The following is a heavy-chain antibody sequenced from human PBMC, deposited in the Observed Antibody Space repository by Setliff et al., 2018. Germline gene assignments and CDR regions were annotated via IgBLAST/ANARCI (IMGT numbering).Heavy chain of an antibody. J-gene: IGHJ4*02. CDR3: ARGPPDFVVVPAAAKFDY. V-gene: IGHV4-4*08. CDR2: IHISGST. CDR1: GGSISSYY. D-gene: IGHD2-2*01. Sequence: PSETLSLTCTASGGSISSYYWSWIRQPPGKGLEWIGYIHISGSTNYNPSLRSRVTISVDTSKNHFSLKLSSVTAADTAVYYCARGPPDFVVVPAAAKFDYWGQGTPVTVSS.